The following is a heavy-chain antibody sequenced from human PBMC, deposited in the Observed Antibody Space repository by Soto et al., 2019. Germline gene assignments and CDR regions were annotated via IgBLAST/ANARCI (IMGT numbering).Heavy chain of an antibody. CDR2: IWYDGSNK. V-gene: IGHV3-33*01. D-gene: IGHD2-2*01. Sequence: QVQLVESGGGVVQPGRSLRLSCAASGFTFSSYGMHWVRQAPGKGLEWVAVIWYDGSNKYYADSVKGRFTISSDNSKNTLYLQMTSLRAEDTAVYYCAREGVVQDAIFYYYGMDVWGQGTTVTVSS. CDR1: GFTFSSYG. J-gene: IGHJ6*02. CDR3: AREGVVQDAIFYYYGMDV.